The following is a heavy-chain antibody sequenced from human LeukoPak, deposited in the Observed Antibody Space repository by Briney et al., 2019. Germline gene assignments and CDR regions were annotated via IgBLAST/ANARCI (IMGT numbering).Heavy chain of an antibody. CDR3: AKDATPFNSIWDYFDS. CDR1: GFTFSNYA. CDR2: IGGGDDI. Sequence: PGGSLRLSCAAAGFTFSNYAMNWGRQAPGKGLEWVAGIGGGDDIHYADSVKGRFTGSRDDSKNTLSLQMSSLRIEDTAVYYCAKDATPFNSIWDYFDSWGQGTLVTVSA. D-gene: IGHD7-27*01. V-gene: IGHV3-23*01. J-gene: IGHJ4*02.